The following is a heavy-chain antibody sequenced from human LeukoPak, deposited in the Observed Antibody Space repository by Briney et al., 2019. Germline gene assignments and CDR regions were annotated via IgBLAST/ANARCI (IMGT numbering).Heavy chain of an antibody. V-gene: IGHV4-59*01. CDR1: GDSLNTYY. Sequence: SETLSLTCTVSGDSLNTYYWTWIRQTPRKELEWIGFVSSSGTSNYNPSLKSRVSISIDTSKNQFSMALTSVTAADTAVYYCARVVRGVVTSNWFDPWGQGTLVSASS. J-gene: IGHJ5*02. CDR3: ARVVRGVVTSNWFDP. CDR2: VSSSGTS. D-gene: IGHD2-21*02.